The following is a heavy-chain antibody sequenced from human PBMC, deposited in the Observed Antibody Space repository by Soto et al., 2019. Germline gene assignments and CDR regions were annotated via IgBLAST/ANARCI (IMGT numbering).Heavy chain of an antibody. CDR1: GFTFSSYA. D-gene: IGHD3-22*01. CDR2: ISGSGGST. CDR3: AKGYYYDSSGNWFDP. J-gene: IGHJ5*02. Sequence: GGSLRLSCAASGFTFSSYAMSWVRQAPGKGLEWVSAISGSGGSTYYADSVKGRFTISRDNSKNTLYLQMNSLRAEDTAVYYCAKGYYYDSSGNWFDPWGQGTLVTVSS. V-gene: IGHV3-23*01.